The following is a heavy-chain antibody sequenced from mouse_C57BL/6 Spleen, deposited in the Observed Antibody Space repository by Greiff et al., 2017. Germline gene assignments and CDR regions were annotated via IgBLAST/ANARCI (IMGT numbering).Heavy chain of an antibody. J-gene: IGHJ2*01. V-gene: IGHV1-66*01. D-gene: IGHD1-1*01. Sequence: QVQLQQSGPELVKPGASVKISCKASGYSFTSYYIHWVKQRPGQGLEWIGWIYPGSGNTKYNEKFKGKATLTADTSSSTAYMQLSSLTSEDSAVXYCARLLRYYFDYWGQGTTLTVSS. CDR2: IYPGSGNT. CDR3: ARLLRYYFDY. CDR1: GYSFTSYY.